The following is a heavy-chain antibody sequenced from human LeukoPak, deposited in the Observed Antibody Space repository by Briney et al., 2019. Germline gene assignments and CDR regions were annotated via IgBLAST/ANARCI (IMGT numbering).Heavy chain of an antibody. CDR3: ARDYDYVWGSYDY. CDR2: INPNSGGT. V-gene: IGHV1-2*06. D-gene: IGHD3-16*01. J-gene: IGHJ4*02. Sequence: ASVKVSCKASGYTFTGYYMHWVRQAPGQGLEWMGRINPNSGGTNYAQKFQGRVTMTRDTSISTAYMGLSRLRSDDTAVYYCARDYDYVWGSYDYWGQGTLVTVSS. CDR1: GYTFTGYY.